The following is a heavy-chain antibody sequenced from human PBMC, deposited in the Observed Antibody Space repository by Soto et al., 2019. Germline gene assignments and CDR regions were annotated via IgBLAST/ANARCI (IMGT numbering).Heavy chain of an antibody. Sequence: EVLLEESGGGFVQPGGSLRLSCAASGFTVSNNYMTWVRQATGKGLEWCAVIQDGGSISYADSVSDRFNISRDYSKNTVVLEMNNLRPEDTAVYLCARGEGSGSNALGQWGQGTLVTVSS. CDR1: GFTVSNNY. CDR2: IQDGGSI. J-gene: IGHJ4*02. CDR3: ARGEGSGSNALGQ. V-gene: IGHV3-66*01. D-gene: IGHD3-16*01.